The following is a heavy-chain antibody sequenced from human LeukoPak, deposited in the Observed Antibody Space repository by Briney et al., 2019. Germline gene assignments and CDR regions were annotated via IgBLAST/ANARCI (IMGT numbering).Heavy chain of an antibody. CDR2: ISGSDGST. V-gene: IGHV3-23*01. J-gene: IGHJ4*02. CDR3: AKRVSRAQCDY. CDR1: GFTFTNYA. D-gene: IGHD6-19*01. Sequence: PGRSLRLSCAASGFTFTNYAMSWVRQAPGKGLEWVSSISGSDGSTYYADSVKGRFTISRDDSKNTLYLQMNSLRAEDTAVYYCAKRVSRAQCDYWGQGTLVTVSS.